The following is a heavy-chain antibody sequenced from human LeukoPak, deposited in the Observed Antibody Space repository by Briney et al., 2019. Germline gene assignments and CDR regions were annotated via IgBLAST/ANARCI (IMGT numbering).Heavy chain of an antibody. CDR2: IYYSGST. J-gene: IGHJ4*02. Sequence: SETLSLTCTVSGGSISGYYWNWVRQPPGKGLEWIGYIYYSGSTKYNPSLKSRVTISVDTSKNQFSLKLSSVTAADTAVYYCARRGYASSWSFDYWGQGTLVTVSS. D-gene: IGHD6-13*01. V-gene: IGHV4-59*08. CDR1: GGSISGYY. CDR3: ARRGYASSWSFDY.